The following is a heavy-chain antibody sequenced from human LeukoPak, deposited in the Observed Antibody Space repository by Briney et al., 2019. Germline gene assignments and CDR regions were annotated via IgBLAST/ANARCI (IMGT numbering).Heavy chain of an antibody. D-gene: IGHD6-19*01. CDR3: ARDDGAVADLLDY. CDR2: INPSGGST. CDR1: GYTFTSYG. V-gene: IGHV1-46*01. Sequence: ASVKVSCKASGYTFTSYGISWVRQAPGQGLEWMGIINPSGGSTSYAQKFQGRVTMTRDTSTSTVYMELSSLRSEDTAVYYCARDDGAVADLLDYWGQGTLVTVSS. J-gene: IGHJ4*02.